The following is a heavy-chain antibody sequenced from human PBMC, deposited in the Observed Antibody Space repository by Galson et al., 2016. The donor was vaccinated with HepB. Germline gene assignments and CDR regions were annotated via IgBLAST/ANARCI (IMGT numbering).Heavy chain of an antibody. CDR3: VREKWLRLLAIGDN. CDR2: INSDGGSK. D-gene: IGHD5-12*01. CDR1: GFTFSSYW. J-gene: IGHJ4*02. V-gene: IGHV3-74*01. Sequence: SLRLSCAASGFTFSSYWMHWVRQAPGKGLVWVSRINSDGGSKDYADSVTGRFTISRDKSKSTLYLQMNRLRPGDTAVYYCVREKWLRLLAIGDNWGQGTLVAVSS.